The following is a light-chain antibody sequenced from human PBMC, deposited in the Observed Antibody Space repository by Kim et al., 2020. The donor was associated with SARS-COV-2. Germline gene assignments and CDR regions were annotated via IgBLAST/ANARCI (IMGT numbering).Light chain of an antibody. CDR1: QSIYSNS. V-gene: IGKV3-20*01. J-gene: IGKJ1*01. Sequence: SPGERATLSCRASQSIYSNSLAWYQQKPGQAPRLLMYDVSNRATGIPDRFSASGSGTDFTLTISRLEPEDFAVYHCQQYSGSPRTFGQGTKVDIK. CDR2: DVS. CDR3: QQYSGSPRT.